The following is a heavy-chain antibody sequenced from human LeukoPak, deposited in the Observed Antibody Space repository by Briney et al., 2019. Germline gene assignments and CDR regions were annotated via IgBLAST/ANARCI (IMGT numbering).Heavy chain of an antibody. CDR3: ARATAGWGYHYFDY. CDR2: IYTSGST. V-gene: IGHV4-61*02. Sequence: SETLSLTRTVSGGSISSGSYYWSWIRQPAGKGLEWIGRIYTSGSTNYNPSLKSRVTISVDTSKNQFSLKLSSVTAADTAVYYCARATAGWGYHYFDYWGQGTLVTVSS. CDR1: GGSISSGSYY. J-gene: IGHJ4*02. D-gene: IGHD5-18*01.